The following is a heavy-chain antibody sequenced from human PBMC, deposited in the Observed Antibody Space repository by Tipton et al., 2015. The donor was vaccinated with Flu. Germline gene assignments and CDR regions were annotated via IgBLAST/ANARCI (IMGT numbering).Heavy chain of an antibody. CDR1: GYSISSGYY. CDR3: ARHVDRGGYLDYIEY. J-gene: IGHJ4*02. D-gene: IGHD3-22*01. CDR2: IYNGGRS. Sequence: GLVKPSETLSLTCAVSGYSISSGYYWGWIRQPPGKGLEWIGSIYNGGRSYYNPSLKSRVTISVDTSKNHFSLRLSSVTAADTAVYYCARHVDRGGYLDYIEYWGQGTLLTVSS. V-gene: IGHV4-38-2*01.